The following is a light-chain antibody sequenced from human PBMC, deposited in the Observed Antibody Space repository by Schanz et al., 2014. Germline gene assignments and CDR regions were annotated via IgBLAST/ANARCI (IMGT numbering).Light chain of an antibody. J-gene: IGKJ5*01. V-gene: IGKV3-20*01. Sequence: EIVLTQSPATLSVSPGERATLSCRASQSVSSSYFVWYQQKPGQAPRLLIYDASNRATGVPGRFSGSGSGTDFALTISSLEPEDNAVYHCHQYGDSPLTFGQGTRLEIK. CDR2: DAS. CDR1: QSVSSSY. CDR3: HQYGDSPLT.